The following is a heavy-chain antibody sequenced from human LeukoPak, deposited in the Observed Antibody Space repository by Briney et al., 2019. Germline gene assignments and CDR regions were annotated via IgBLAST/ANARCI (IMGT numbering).Heavy chain of an antibody. CDR2: IYPGDSDT. D-gene: IGHD3-10*01. Sequence: GESLKISCKGSGYSFTSYWIGWVRQMPGKGLEWMGIIYPGDSDTRYSPSFQGQVTISVDKSISTAYLQWSSLKASDTAMYYCARQEGYGSGSYTYYLDYWGQGTLVTVSS. CDR3: ARQEGYGSGSYTYYLDY. J-gene: IGHJ4*02. CDR1: GYSFTSYW. V-gene: IGHV5-51*01.